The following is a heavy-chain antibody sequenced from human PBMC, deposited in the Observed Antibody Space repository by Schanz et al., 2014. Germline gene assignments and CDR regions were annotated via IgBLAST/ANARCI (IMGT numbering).Heavy chain of an antibody. CDR1: GGTFSSFI. Sequence: QVPLVQSGAEVKKPGSSVKVSCKASGGTFSSFIISWVRQAPGQGLEWMGRIIPVLDITNYAQKFQGRVTIAADKSTSTAYMELSSLRSEDTAVYFCARGGITAGGTTPLDCWGQGALVTVSS. CDR3: ARGGITAGGTTPLDC. D-gene: IGHD6-13*01. CDR2: IIPVLDIT. J-gene: IGHJ4*02. V-gene: IGHV1-69*02.